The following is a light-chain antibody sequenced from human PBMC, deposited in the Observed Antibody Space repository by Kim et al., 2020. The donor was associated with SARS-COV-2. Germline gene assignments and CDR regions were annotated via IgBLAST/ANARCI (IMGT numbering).Light chain of an antibody. V-gene: IGKV1-5*01. CDR2: GAS. CDR1: QSISSW. CDR3: QQYNSYRT. J-gene: IGKJ1*01. Sequence: SASLGDRVTITCRASQSISSWLAWYQQKPGKAPKLLIYGASSLESGVPSRFSGSGSGTEFTLTISSLQPDDFATYYCQQYNSYRTFGQGTKVDIK.